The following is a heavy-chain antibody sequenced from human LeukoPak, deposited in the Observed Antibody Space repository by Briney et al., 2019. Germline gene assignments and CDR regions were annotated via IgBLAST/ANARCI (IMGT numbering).Heavy chain of an antibody. CDR2: ISYDGSNK. V-gene: IGHV3-30*03. CDR1: GFTFSSYS. J-gene: IGHJ5*02. Sequence: GGSLRLSCASSGFTFSSYSMNWVRQAPGKGLEWVAVISYDGSNKYYADSVKGRFTISRDNSKNTLYLQMNSLRAEDTAVYYCSRGRYDILTGSNWFDPWGQGTLVTVSS. CDR3: SRGRYDILTGSNWFDP. D-gene: IGHD3-9*01.